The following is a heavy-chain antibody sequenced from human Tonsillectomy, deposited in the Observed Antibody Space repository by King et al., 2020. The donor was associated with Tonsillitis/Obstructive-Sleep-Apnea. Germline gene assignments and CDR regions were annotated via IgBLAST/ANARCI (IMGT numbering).Heavy chain of an antibody. CDR3: ARATTTILHTDY. J-gene: IGHJ4*02. V-gene: IGHV3-21*01. D-gene: IGHD4-17*01. Sequence: VQLVESGGGLVKPGGSLRLSCAASGFTFSSYSMNWVRQAPGKGLEWVSSISSSSSYIYYADSVKGRFTISRDNAKNSLYLQMNSLRAEDTAVYYCARATTTILHTDYWGQGTLVTVSS. CDR2: ISSSSSYI. CDR1: GFTFSSYS.